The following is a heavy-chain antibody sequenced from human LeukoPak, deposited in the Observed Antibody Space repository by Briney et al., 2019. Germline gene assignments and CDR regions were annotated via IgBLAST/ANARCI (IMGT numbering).Heavy chain of an antibody. CDR2: IYSSGTI. CDR3: ARDAYGELDY. D-gene: IGHD4-17*01. V-gene: IGHV4-4*07. Sequence: SETLSLTCTVSGGSITNFYWSWIRQPAGKGLEWIGRIYSSGTITYNPSLERRVSMSVDTSKNQFSLKLSSVTAADTAVYYCARDAYGELDYWGQGTLVTVSS. J-gene: IGHJ4*02. CDR1: GGSITNFY.